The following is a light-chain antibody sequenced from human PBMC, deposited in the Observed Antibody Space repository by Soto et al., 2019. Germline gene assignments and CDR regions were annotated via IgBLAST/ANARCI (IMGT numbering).Light chain of an antibody. Sequence: DIQMTQSPSSVSASVGDRVTITCRASQGVSSWVAWYQQKPGKAPKLRISTASSLQSGVPSRFSGSGSGTDFTLTISSLQPEDFATYFCQQANSFPPTFGGGTKVEIK. V-gene: IGKV1-12*01. J-gene: IGKJ4*01. CDR2: TAS. CDR1: QGVSSW. CDR3: QQANSFPPT.